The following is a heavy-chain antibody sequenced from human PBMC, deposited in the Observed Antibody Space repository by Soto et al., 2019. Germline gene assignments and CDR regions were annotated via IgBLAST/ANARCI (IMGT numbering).Heavy chain of an antibody. J-gene: IGHJ6*02. CDR2: IYSNGGT. Sequence: PSETLSLTCTVSGDSIGTYDWGWIRQPPGKRLEWIGYIYSNGGTSYNPALYSRVTISADTSTKQFSLRLSSVTAADTAVYYCVRQGIGALHGLVDVWGQGTTVTVSS. V-gene: IGHV4-59*08. CDR3: VRQGIGALHGLVDV. D-gene: IGHD1-26*01. CDR1: GDSIGTYD.